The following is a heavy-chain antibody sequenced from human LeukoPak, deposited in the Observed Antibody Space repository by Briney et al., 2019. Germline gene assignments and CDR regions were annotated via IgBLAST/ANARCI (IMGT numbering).Heavy chain of an antibody. J-gene: IGHJ4*02. CDR2: IYYSGST. CDR1: GDSINTYY. Sequence: SETLSLTCTVSGDSINTYYWSWIRQPPGKGVEWIGYIYYSGSTNYNPSLKSRVTISLDTPKNQFSLKLSSVTAADTAVYYCARGCGASTCPLDYWGQGILVTVSS. V-gene: IGHV4-59*01. CDR3: ARGCGASTCPLDY. D-gene: IGHD4/OR15-4a*01.